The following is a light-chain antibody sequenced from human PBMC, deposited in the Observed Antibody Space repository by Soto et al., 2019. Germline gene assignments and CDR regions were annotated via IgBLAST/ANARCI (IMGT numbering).Light chain of an antibody. CDR3: QQYGSSPIT. V-gene: IGKV3-20*01. Sequence: EIVLTQSPGTLSLSPGERATLSCRASQSVSSSYLGWYQQKPGQAPRLLIYGASSRATGIPDRFSGSGSGTDFTLTISRLEPEDFAVHYCQQYGSSPITFGPGTKVDI. CDR1: QSVSSSY. J-gene: IGKJ3*01. CDR2: GAS.